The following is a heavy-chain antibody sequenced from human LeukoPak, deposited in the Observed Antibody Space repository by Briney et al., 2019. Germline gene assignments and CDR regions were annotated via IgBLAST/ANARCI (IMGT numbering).Heavy chain of an antibody. Sequence: GGSLRLSCAASGFTFSRQWMSWVPLAPGKGLEWGANIKQDGREKYYVDSVKGRFTISRENAKNSQYLQMNSLRAEDTAVYYCARDPKQQLVPSDYWGQGILVTVSS. J-gene: IGHJ4*02. V-gene: IGHV3-7*01. CDR1: GFTFSRQW. CDR2: IKQDGREK. CDR3: ARDPKQQLVPSDY. D-gene: IGHD6-13*01.